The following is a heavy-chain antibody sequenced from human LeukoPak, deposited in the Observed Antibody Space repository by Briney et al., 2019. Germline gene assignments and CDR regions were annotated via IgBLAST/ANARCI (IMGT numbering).Heavy chain of an antibody. J-gene: IGHJ6*02. D-gene: IGHD6-13*01. CDR1: GFTFSSYG. CDR2: IWYDGSNK. Sequence: GRSLRLSCAASGFTFSSYGMHWVRQAPGKGLEWVAVIWYDGSNKYYADSVKGRFTISRDNAKNSLYLQMNSLRAEDTAVYYCARFTASWYGDGAYYYYGMDVWGQGTTVTVSS. V-gene: IGHV3-33*01. CDR3: ARFTASWYGDGAYYYYGMDV.